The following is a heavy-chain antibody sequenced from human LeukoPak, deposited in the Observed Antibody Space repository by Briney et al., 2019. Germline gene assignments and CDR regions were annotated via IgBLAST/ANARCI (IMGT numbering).Heavy chain of an antibody. V-gene: IGHV3-23*01. CDR2: ISGSVGST. J-gene: IGHJ6*02. Sequence: GGSLRLSCAASGFTFSSYAMSWVRQAPGKGLEWVSAISGSVGSTYYADSVKGRLTISRDNSKNTLYLQMNSLRAEDTAVYYCATQADCSSNSCYFVLWGYYYYGMDVWGQGTTVTVSS. D-gene: IGHD2-2*01. CDR3: ATQADCSSNSCYFVLWGYYYYGMDV. CDR1: GFTFSSYA.